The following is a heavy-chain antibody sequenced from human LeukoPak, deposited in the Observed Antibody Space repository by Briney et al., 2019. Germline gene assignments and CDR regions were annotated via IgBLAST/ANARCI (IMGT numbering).Heavy chain of an antibody. CDR3: ARVGLWHYPVDS. J-gene: IGHJ4*02. V-gene: IGHV3-48*01. D-gene: IGHD1-7*01. CDR2: ITSSSSIM. CDR1: GFTFSSYS. Sequence: GGSLRLSCAASGFTFSSYSMNWVRQAPGKGLEWVSYITSSSSIMYYGDSVKGRFTVSRDNAKNSLYLQMNSLRAEDTAVYYCARVGLWHYPVDSWGQGTLVTVSS.